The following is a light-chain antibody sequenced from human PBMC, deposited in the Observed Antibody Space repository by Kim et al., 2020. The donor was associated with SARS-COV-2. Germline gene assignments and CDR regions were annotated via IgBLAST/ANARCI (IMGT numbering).Light chain of an antibody. CDR3: QQYNNWPIT. J-gene: IGKJ5*01. V-gene: IGKV3-15*01. CDR2: GAS. CDR1: PGGSSI. Sequence: VSTGESATLSCRASPGGSSILSWDQQKPGQAPRLLNYGASTRATGIPARFSGSWSGTEFTLTISSLQSEYFAVYYCQQYNNWPITFGQGTRLEIK.